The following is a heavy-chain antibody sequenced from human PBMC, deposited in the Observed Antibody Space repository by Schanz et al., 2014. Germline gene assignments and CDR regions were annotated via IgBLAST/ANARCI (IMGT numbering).Heavy chain of an antibody. CDR1: GFTFRSYA. CDR2: ISGDGTYP. CDR3: AKATRSGYYESPFES. Sequence: EAQLVESGGGLVEPGGSLRLSCAASGFTFRSYAMSWVRQAPGKGLEWVAAISGDGTYPHYADPVKGRSTVSRDNSKNTVFLQMNSLRAEDTAIYDCAKATRSGYYESPFESWGQGTLVTVSS. D-gene: IGHD5-12*01. V-gene: IGHV3-23*04. J-gene: IGHJ4*02.